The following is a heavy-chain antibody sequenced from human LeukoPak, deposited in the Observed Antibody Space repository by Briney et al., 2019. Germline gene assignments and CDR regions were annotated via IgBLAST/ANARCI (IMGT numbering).Heavy chain of an antibody. D-gene: IGHD2-2*01. CDR1: GYSFTNYW. V-gene: IGHV5-51*01. CDR3: TRSSEPGASNAFDI. J-gene: IGHJ3*02. Sequence: GESLKISCMGSGYSFTNYWIAWVRQMPGKGLEWMGIIYPGDSATTYRPSFQGQVTISVDKSISTAYLQWSSLKASDTAMYYCTRSSEPGASNAFDIWGQGTMVTVSS. CDR2: IYPGDSAT.